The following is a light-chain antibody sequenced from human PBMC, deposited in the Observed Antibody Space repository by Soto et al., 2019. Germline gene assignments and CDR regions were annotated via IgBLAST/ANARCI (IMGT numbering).Light chain of an antibody. V-gene: IGLV2-14*01. CDR1: TSDVGGYNY. CDR2: EVS. Sequence: ALTQPASVSGSPGQSITISCTGTTSDVGGYNYVSWYQQHPGKAPKLMICEVSNRPSGVSNRFSGSKSGNTASLTISGLQAEDEADYYCSSYTSSGTLVVFGGGTKLTVL. J-gene: IGLJ2*01. CDR3: SSYTSSGTLVV.